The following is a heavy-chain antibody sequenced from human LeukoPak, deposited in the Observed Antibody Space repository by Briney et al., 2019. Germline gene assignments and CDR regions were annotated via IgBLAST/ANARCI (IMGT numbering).Heavy chain of an antibody. V-gene: IGHV4-61*08. CDR1: GGPISSGGYY. D-gene: IGHD3-16*01. Sequence: SETLSLTCTVSGGPISSGGYYWSWIRQHPGKGLEWIGYIYYSGSTNYNPSLKSRVTISVDTSKNQFSLKLSSVTAADTAVYYCARRGKGGKVDYWGQGTLVTVSS. CDR3: ARRGKGGKVDY. CDR2: IYYSGST. J-gene: IGHJ4*02.